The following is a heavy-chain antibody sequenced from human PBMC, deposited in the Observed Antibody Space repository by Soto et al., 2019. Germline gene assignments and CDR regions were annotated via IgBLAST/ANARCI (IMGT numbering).Heavy chain of an antibody. CDR1: GGSISSSSYY. CDR2: IYYIGST. Sequence: PSETLSLTCPVSGGSISSSSYYWGWIRQPPRKRQKWIGRIYYIGSTYYNPSLKSRVTISVDTSKNQFSLKLSSVTASDTAVYYCASGYDILTGYPRGDYYGMDVWGQGTTVTVSS. V-gene: IGHV4-39*01. D-gene: IGHD3-9*01. CDR3: ASGYDILTGYPRGDYYGMDV. J-gene: IGHJ6*02.